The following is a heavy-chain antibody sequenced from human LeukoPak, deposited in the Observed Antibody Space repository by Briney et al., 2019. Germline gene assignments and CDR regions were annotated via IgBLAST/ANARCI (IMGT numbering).Heavy chain of an antibody. Sequence: GSGPTLVKPTQTLTLTCTFSGFSLSTSGVGVGWIRQPPGKALEWLALIYWDDDKRYSPSLKSRLTITKDTSKNQVVLTMTNMDPVDTATYYCAHGNTGYYCTNGVCYILYMDVWGKGTTVTVSS. D-gene: IGHD2-8*01. CDR2: IYWDDDK. J-gene: IGHJ6*03. V-gene: IGHV2-5*02. CDR3: AHGNTGYYCTNGVCYILYMDV. CDR1: GFSLSTSGVG.